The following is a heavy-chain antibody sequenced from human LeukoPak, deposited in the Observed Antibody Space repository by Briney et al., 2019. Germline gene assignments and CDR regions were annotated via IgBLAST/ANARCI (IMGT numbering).Heavy chain of an antibody. J-gene: IGHJ4*02. CDR2: IYSSGSS. Sequence: PSETLSLTCTVSGGSISGYFWSWIRQPPGKGLEWIGYIYSSGSSNYNPSLKSRVTLSVDTSKNQFSLKLSSVIAADTAVYYCARHKGYTYGYGDYWGQGTLVTVSS. V-gene: IGHV4-59*08. CDR3: ARHKGYTYGYGDY. D-gene: IGHD5-18*01. CDR1: GGSISGYF.